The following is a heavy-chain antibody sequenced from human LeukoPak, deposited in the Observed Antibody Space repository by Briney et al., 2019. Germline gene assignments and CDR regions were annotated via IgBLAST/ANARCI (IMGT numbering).Heavy chain of an antibody. CDR3: AKDLRTRQWLVPGSFGLDY. CDR1: GFTFSSYA. D-gene: IGHD6-19*01. V-gene: IGHV3-23*01. Sequence: QSGGSLRLSCAASGFTFSSYAMSWVRQAPGKGLEWVSAISGSGGSTYYADSVKGRFTISRDNSKNTLYLQMNSLRAEDTAIYYCAKDLRTRQWLVPGSFGLDYWGQGTLVTVSS. J-gene: IGHJ4*02. CDR2: ISGSGGST.